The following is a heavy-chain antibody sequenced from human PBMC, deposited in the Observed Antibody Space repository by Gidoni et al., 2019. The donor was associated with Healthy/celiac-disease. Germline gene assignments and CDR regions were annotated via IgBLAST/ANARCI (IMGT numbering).Heavy chain of an antibody. V-gene: IGHV3-66*01. CDR2: IYSGGST. CDR3: AREEYSSSSDAFDI. J-gene: IGHJ3*02. Sequence: EVQLVESGGGLVKPGGSLRLSCAASGFTVSSNYMSGVRQAPGKGLEWVAVIYSGGSTYYADSVKGRFTISRDNSKNTLYLQMNSLRAEDTAVYYCAREEYSSSSDAFDIWGQGTMVTVSS. CDR1: GFTVSSNY. D-gene: IGHD6-6*01.